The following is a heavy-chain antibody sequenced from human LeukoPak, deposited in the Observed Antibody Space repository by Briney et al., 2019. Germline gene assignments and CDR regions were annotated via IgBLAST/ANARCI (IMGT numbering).Heavy chain of an antibody. J-gene: IGHJ4*02. CDR2: IWYDGQTK. D-gene: IGHD6-19*01. CDR3: AREWGRIAVAGGPGY. V-gene: IGHV3-33*01. CDR1: GFIFSNYA. Sequence: GESLRLSCVASGFIFSNYAMHWVRQAPGKGLQWVALIWYDGQTKFYGDSVKGRFTISRDNSGSTLFLHMSSLRVEDTAVYYCAREWGRIAVAGGPGYWGQGALVTVSS.